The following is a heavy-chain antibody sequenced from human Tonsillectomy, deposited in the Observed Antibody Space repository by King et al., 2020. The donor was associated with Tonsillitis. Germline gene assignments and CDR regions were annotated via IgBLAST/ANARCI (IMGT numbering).Heavy chain of an antibody. CDR3: AKDGGYCSGGSCTLLIFGLEY. J-gene: IGHJ4*02. Sequence: VQLVESGGGVDQPGRSLRLSCAASGFTFSSYGMHWVRQAPGKGLEWVAVISYDGSNKYYADSVKGRFTISRDNSKNTLYLQMNSLRAEDTAVYYCAKDGGYCSGGSCTLLIFGLEYWGQGTLVTVSS. CDR1: GFTFSSYG. V-gene: IGHV3-30*18. D-gene: IGHD2-15*01. CDR2: ISYDGSNK.